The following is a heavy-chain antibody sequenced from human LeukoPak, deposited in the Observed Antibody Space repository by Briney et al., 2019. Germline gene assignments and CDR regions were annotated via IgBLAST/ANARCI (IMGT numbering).Heavy chain of an antibody. Sequence: GASVKVSCKASGGTFSSYAISWVRQAPGQGLEWMGRIIPILGIANYAQKFQGRVTITADKSTSTAYMELSSLRSEDTAVYYCERGVAGYNWNDGAFDIWGQGTMVTVSS. D-gene: IGHD1-20*01. CDR2: IIPILGIA. CDR3: ERGVAGYNWNDGAFDI. J-gene: IGHJ3*02. V-gene: IGHV1-69*04. CDR1: GGTFSSYA.